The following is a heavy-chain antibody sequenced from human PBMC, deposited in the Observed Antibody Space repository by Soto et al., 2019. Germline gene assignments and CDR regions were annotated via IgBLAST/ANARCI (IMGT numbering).Heavy chain of an antibody. CDR2: VKLDGSAT. Sequence: PGGSLRLSCAASGFTFNYYWMTWVRQAPGKGLEWVANVKLDGSATFYADSLNGRFTISRDNAKNSVSLQMDSLRADDTAVYYCARDRERVTVNGGIALGAMEVWGHGTTVTVSS. J-gene: IGHJ6*02. V-gene: IGHV3-7*03. D-gene: IGHD3-22*01. CDR1: GFTFNYYW. CDR3: ARDRERVTVNGGIALGAMEV.